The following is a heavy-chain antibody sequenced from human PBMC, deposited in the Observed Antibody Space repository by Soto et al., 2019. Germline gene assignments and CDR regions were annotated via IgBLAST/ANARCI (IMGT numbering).Heavy chain of an antibody. J-gene: IGHJ5*02. CDR3: ARHTRNQFDP. Sequence: SETLSLTCTVSGDSMTSSSYYWGWTRQPPGKGLEWIGSIYYSERTSYNSGSTYYSPSLKSRVTISGDTSKSQFSLNLSSVTAADTAVYYCARHTRNQFDPWGQGTLVTVSS. CDR1: GDSMTSSSYY. V-gene: IGHV4-39*01. CDR2: IYYSERTSYNSGST.